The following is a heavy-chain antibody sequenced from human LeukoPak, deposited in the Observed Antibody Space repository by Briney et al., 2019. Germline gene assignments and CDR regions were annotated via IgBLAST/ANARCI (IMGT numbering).Heavy chain of an antibody. CDR1: GGSISSGSYY. CDR2: IYTSGST. Sequence: PSQTLSLTCTVSGGSISSGSYYWSWIRQPAGKGLEWIGRIYTSGSTNYNPSLKSRVTISVDTSKNQFSLKLSSVTAADTAVYYCARERGRSGSYYQRRGYFDYWGQGTLVTVSS. J-gene: IGHJ4*02. V-gene: IGHV4-61*02. CDR3: ARERGRSGSYYQRRGYFDY. D-gene: IGHD3-10*01.